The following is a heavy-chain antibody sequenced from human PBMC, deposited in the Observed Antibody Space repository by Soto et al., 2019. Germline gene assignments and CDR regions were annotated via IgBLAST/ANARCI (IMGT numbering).Heavy chain of an antibody. CDR2: IKHDGSEK. V-gene: IGHV3-7*03. Sequence: EVQLVESGGGLVQPGGSLRLSCAASGFTFSSFWMSWVRQAPGKGLEWVAKIKHDGSEKFYVNSVEGRFTISRDSTKNSVYLQMNSLRVADTAVYYCARDGTDDAFDIWGQGTMVTVSS. J-gene: IGHJ3*02. CDR1: GFTFSSFW. CDR3: ARDGTDDAFDI.